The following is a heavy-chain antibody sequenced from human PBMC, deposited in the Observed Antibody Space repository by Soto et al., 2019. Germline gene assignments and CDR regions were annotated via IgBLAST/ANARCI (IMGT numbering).Heavy chain of an antibody. D-gene: IGHD1-26*01. V-gene: IGHV4-39*01. J-gene: IGHJ4*02. Sequence: SETLSLTCTVSGGSISSSSYYWGWIRQPPGKGLEWIGSIYYSGSTYYNPSLKSRVTISVDTSKNQFSLKLSSVTAADTAVYYCATILGSIDYWGQGTLVTVSS. CDR3: ATILGSIDY. CDR1: GGSISSSSYY. CDR2: IYYSGST.